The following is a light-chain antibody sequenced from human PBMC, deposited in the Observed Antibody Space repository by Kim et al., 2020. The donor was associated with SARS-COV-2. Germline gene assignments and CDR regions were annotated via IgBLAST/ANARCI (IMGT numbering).Light chain of an antibody. J-gene: IGLJ2*01. CDR2: LNSAGSH. CDR1: SGHCSYA. CDR3: PPWGTGIHVI. V-gene: IGLV4-69*01. Sequence: IKPTCPRTSGHCSYANPWHQQQPEKGPRYLMKLNSAGSHSKGDGIPDRFSGSSAGAERSLSISSVQSEDEANDYCPPWGTGIHVIFGGGNQLTVL.